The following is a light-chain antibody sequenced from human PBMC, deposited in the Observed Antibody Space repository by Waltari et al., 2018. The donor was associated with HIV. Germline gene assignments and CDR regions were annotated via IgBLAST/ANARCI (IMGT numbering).Light chain of an antibody. CDR1: QYVSSTS. V-gene: IGKV3-20*01. Sequence: EIVLMQSPGILSLSPGERVTLSCRASQYVSSTSLAWYQQRPGQAPRLFIYGASNRATGIPDRFSGGGSGTDFTLTISRLEPEDSAVYFCQQYGDSPLTFGPGTKVEVK. CDR2: GAS. J-gene: IGKJ3*01. CDR3: QQYGDSPLT.